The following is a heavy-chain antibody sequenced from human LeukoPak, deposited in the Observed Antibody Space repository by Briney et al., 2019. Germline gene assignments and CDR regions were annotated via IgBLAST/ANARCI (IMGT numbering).Heavy chain of an antibody. CDR1: GGSISSGGYY. D-gene: IGHD7-27*01. CDR2: IYYSGST. J-gene: IGHJ6*02. V-gene: IGHV4-31*03. CDR3: ARTGGYYYYGMDV. Sequence: PSETLSLTCTVSGGSISSGGYYWSWIRQHPGKGLEWIGYIYYSGSTYYNPSLKSRVTISVDTSKNQFSLKLSSVTAADTAVYYCARTGGYYYYGMDVWGQGTTVTVSS.